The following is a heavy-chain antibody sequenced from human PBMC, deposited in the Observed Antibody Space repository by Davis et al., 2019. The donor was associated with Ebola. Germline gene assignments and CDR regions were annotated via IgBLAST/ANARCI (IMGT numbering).Heavy chain of an antibody. D-gene: IGHD1-14*01. J-gene: IGHJ3*02. Sequence: PSETLSLTCTVSGGSISSSSYYWSWIRQPAGKGLEWIGRIYTSGSTNYNPSLKSRVTMSVDTSKNQFSLKLSSVTAADTAVYYCARANLLNAFDIWGQGTMVTVSS. CDR3: ARANLLNAFDI. CDR1: GGSISSSSYY. V-gene: IGHV4-61*02. CDR2: IYTSGST.